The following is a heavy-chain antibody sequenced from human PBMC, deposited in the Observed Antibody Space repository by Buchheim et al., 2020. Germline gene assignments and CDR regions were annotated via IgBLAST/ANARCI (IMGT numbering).Heavy chain of an antibody. CDR2: INHSGST. CDR1: GGSFSGYY. J-gene: IGHJ4*02. CDR3: ARFMVRGVIPFFDY. V-gene: IGHV4-34*01. Sequence: QVQLQQWGAGLLKPSETLSLTCAVYGGSFSGYYWSWIRQPPGKGLEWIGEINHSGSTNYNPSLKSRVTIPVNTSKNQFSSKLSSVTAADTAVYYCARFMVRGVIPFFDYWGQGTL. D-gene: IGHD3-10*01.